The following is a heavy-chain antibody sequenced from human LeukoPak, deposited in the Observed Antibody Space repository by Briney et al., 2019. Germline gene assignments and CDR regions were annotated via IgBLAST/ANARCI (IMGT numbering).Heavy chain of an antibody. Sequence: PSETLSLTCTVAGGSISSYYWSWIRQLPGKGLVWIGYIYYSGTTNYNPSLKSRVTISVDTSKNQFSLKLSSVTAADTAVYYCARGVYIAAAQYGYWGQGTLVTVSS. CDR1: GGSISSYY. V-gene: IGHV4-59*01. J-gene: IGHJ4*02. CDR2: IYYSGTT. D-gene: IGHD6-13*01. CDR3: ARGVYIAAAQYGY.